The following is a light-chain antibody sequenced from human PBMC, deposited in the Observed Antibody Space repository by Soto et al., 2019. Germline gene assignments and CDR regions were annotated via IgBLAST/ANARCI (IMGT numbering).Light chain of an antibody. Sequence: QSVLTQPPSVSGAPGQRVTISCTGSSSNIGAGYDVHWYQQLPGTAPKLLIYGNSNRPSGVPDRFSGSKSGTSASLAITGVQADDEPDYYCQSYDSSLSGVLFGGGTKLTV. CDR2: GNS. CDR1: SSNIGAGYD. CDR3: QSYDSSLSGVL. J-gene: IGLJ2*01. V-gene: IGLV1-40*01.